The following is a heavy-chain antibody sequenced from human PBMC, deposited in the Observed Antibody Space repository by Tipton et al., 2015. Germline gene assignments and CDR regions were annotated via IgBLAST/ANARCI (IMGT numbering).Heavy chain of an antibody. CDR1: GGTFRSYG. CDR2: IIPKIGIP. J-gene: IGHJ4*02. Sequence: QSGAEVKRPGSSVKVSCKASGGTFRSYGLSWVRQAPGQGLEWMGGIIPKIGIPNYAQKFQGRLRITADESTTTVYMELSSLRSEDTAVYYCVRWSDYGDYRGMRFDYWGQGTLVTVSS. CDR3: VRWSDYGDYRGMRFDY. D-gene: IGHD4-17*01. V-gene: IGHV1-69*01.